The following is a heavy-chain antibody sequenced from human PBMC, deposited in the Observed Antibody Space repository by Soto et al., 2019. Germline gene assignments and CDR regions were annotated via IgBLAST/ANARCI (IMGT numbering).Heavy chain of an antibody. V-gene: IGHV3-23*01. CDR3: AKDPNGNYVGAFDI. CDR2: ISSSGDST. CDR1: GFTFSPYA. J-gene: IGHJ3*02. Sequence: EVHLLESGGGLVQPGGSLRLSCVASGFTFSPYAMSWVRQAPGKGLEWVSGISSSGDSTYYADSVKGRFTISRDNSKNMLYLQMSSLRADDTALYYCAKDPNGNYVGAFDIRGQGTMVTVSS. D-gene: IGHD1-7*01.